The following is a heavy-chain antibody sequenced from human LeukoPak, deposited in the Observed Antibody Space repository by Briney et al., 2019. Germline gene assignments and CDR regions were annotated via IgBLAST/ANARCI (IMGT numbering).Heavy chain of an antibody. J-gene: IGHJ6*03. CDR1: GGSISSSSYY. D-gene: IGHD6-19*01. V-gene: IGHV4-39*07. CDR3: ARGHSSGNRYYYYMDV. Sequence: SETPSLTCTVPGGSISSSSYYWGWIRQPPGKGLEWIGSIYYSGSTYYNPSLKSRVTISVDTSKNQFSLKLSSVTAADTAVYYCARGHSSGNRYYYYMDVWGKGTTVTVSS. CDR2: IYYSGST.